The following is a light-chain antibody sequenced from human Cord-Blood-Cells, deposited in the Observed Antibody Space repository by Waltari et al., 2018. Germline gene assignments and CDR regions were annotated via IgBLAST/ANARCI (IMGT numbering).Light chain of an antibody. CDR1: SRDVGSYNL. CDR2: EGS. Sequence: QSALTQPASVSGSPGQSITISRTGTSRDVGSYNLVSWYQQHPGTAPKLMIYEGSKRPSGVSNRFSGSKSGNTASLTISGLQAEDEADYYCCSYAGSSTYVFGTGTKVTVL. CDR3: CSYAGSSTYV. J-gene: IGLJ1*01. V-gene: IGLV2-23*01.